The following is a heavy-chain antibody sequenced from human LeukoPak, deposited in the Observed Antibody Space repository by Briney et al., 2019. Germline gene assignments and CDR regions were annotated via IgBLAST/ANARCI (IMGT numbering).Heavy chain of an antibody. CDR2: IYYSGST. Sequence: SETLSLTCTVSGGSISSYYWSWIRQPPGKGLEWIGYIYYSGSTNYNPSLKSRVTISVDTSKNQFSLKLSSVTAADTAVYYCAGLDYYDSTGWGQGTLVTVSS. J-gene: IGHJ4*02. CDR1: GGSISSYY. CDR3: AGLDYYDSTG. D-gene: IGHD3-22*01. V-gene: IGHV4-59*12.